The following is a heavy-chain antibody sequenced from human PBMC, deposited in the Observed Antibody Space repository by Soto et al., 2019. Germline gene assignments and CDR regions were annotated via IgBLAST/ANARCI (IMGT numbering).Heavy chain of an antibody. Sequence: PSETLSLTCTVSGGSISSYYWSWIRQPPGKGLEWIGYIYYSGSTNYNPSLKSRVTISVDTSKNQFSLKLSSVTAADTAVYYCARDGSDYGDYFGWFDPWGQGTLVTVSS. CDR1: GGSISSYY. CDR3: ARDGSDYGDYFGWFDP. D-gene: IGHD4-17*01. V-gene: IGHV4-59*01. CDR2: IYYSGST. J-gene: IGHJ5*02.